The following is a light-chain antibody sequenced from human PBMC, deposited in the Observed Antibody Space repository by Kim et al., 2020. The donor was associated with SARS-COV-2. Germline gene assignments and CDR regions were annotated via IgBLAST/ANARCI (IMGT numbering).Light chain of an antibody. Sequence: ELTEPPSASGTPGQRVTISCSGSSSNIGSNYVYWYQQLPGTAPKLLIYRNNQRPSGVPDRFSGSKSGTSASLAISGLRSEDEADYYCAAWDDSLSGRVFGGGTQLTVL. CDR1: SSNIGSNY. V-gene: IGLV1-47*01. J-gene: IGLJ3*02. CDR3: AAWDDSLSGRV. CDR2: RNN.